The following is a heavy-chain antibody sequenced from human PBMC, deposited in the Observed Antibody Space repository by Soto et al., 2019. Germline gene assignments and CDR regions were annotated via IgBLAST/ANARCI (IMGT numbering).Heavy chain of an antibody. CDR1: GFTFSSYS. CDR2: ISSSSSYI. J-gene: IGHJ6*04. V-gene: IGHV3-21*01. CDR3: ARDTYCSSTSCYGGFMDV. D-gene: IGHD2-2*01. Sequence: EVQLVESGGGLVKPGGSLRLSCAASGFTFSSYSMNWVRQAPGKGLEWVSSISSSSSYIYYADSVKGRFTISRDNAKNSLYLQMNSLRAEDTAVHYCARDTYCSSTSCYGGFMDVWGKGTTVTVSS.